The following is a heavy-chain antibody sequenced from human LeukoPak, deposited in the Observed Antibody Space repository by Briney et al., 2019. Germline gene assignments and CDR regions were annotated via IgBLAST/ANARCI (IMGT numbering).Heavy chain of an antibody. D-gene: IGHD5-24*01. Sequence: PGGSLRLSCAASGFTLGDFGMNWVRQAPGKGLEWVASISNGGTEFYADSVKGRFTISRDNAKNSLYLQMNSLRAEDTAVYYCARDLGDGYNSGDYWGQRTLVTISS. J-gene: IGHJ4*02. CDR2: ISNGGTE. CDR1: GFTLGDFG. V-gene: IGHV3-30*07. CDR3: ARDLGDGYNSGDY.